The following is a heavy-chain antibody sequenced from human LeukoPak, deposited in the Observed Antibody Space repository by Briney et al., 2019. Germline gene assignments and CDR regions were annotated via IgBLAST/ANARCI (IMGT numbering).Heavy chain of an antibody. J-gene: IGHJ4*02. D-gene: IGHD1-26*01. V-gene: IGHV3-9*01. CDR1: EFSFDGYA. CDR2: ISWNSDTI. Sequence: GGSLRLSCAASEFSFDGYAMHWVRQAPGKGLEWVSGISWNSDTIGYADSVKGRFTISRDNAKNSLYLQMNSLRAEDTALYYCAKDISGTYLAALDYWGQGTLVTVSS. CDR3: AKDISGTYLAALDY.